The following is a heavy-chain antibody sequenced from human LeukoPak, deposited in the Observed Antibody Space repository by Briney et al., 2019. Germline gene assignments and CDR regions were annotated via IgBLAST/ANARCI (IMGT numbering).Heavy chain of an antibody. D-gene: IGHD3-22*01. CDR2: FDPEDGET. V-gene: IGHV1-24*01. Sequence: ASVKVSCKVSGYTLTELSMHLVRQAPGKGLEWMGGFDPEDGETIYAQKFQGRVTMTEDTSTDTAYMELSSLRSEDTAVYYCATCGSGYYYYMDVWGKGTTVTASS. CDR1: GYTLTELS. J-gene: IGHJ6*03. CDR3: ATCGSGYYYYMDV.